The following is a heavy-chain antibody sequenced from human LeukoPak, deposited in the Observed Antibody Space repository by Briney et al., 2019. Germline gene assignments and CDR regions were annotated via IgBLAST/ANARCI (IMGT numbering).Heavy chain of an antibody. CDR1: GDSINSADYY. V-gene: IGHV4-30-4*01. D-gene: IGHD3-10*01. Sequence: SETLSLTCTVSGDSINSADYYWSWVRQPPGKGLEWIGYTSSSGNTDYNQSLRSRLTMSVDTSKNQFSLKLTSVTAADTAVYFCARDAYGSGSYHSALDYWGQGTLVTVSS. CDR3: ARDAYGSGSYHSALDY. CDR2: TSSSGNT. J-gene: IGHJ4*02.